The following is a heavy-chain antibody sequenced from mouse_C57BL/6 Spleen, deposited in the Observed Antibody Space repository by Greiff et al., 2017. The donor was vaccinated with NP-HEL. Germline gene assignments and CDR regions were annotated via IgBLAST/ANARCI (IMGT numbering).Heavy chain of an antibody. CDR2: IDPENGDT. CDR3: TTAHAPWFAC. V-gene: IGHV14-4*01. D-gene: IGHD3-2*02. J-gene: IGHJ3*01. CDR1: GFNIKDDY. Sequence: VQLQQSGAELVRPGASVKLSCTASGFNIKDDYMHWVKQRPEQGLEWIGWIDPENGDTEYASKFQGKATITADTSSNTAYLQLSSLTSEDTAVYYCTTAHAPWFACWGQGTLVTVSA.